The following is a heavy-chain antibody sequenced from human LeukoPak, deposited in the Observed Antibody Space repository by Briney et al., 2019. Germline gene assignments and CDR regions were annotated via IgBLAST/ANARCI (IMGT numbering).Heavy chain of an antibody. Sequence: SQTLSLTCAVSGGSISSGGYSWSWIRQPPGKGLEWIGYIYHSGSTYYNPSLKSRVTISVDRSKNQFSLKLSSVTAADTAVYYCARGTGYYYYGMDVWGQGTTVTVSS. V-gene: IGHV4-30-2*01. J-gene: IGHJ6*02. D-gene: IGHD1-14*01. CDR2: IYHSGST. CDR3: ARGTGYYYYGMDV. CDR1: GGSISSGGYS.